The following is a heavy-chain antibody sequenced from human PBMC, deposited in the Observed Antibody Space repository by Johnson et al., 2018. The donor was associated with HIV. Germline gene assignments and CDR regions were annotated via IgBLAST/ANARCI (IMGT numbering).Heavy chain of an antibody. J-gene: IGHJ1*01. D-gene: IGHD4-17*01. CDR1: EFTFGDFG. CDR2: INWNGGST. CDR3: ARHAGGDFTYGLFQH. Sequence: MLLVESGGGVVQPGRSLRLTCAASEFTFGDFGMNWVRQAPGKGLDWVSNINWNGGSTTYADSVKGRFTIFRDNAKNSLYIQMSGLREEDTALYYCARHAGGDFTYGLFQHWGRGTLVTVSS. V-gene: IGHV3-20*04.